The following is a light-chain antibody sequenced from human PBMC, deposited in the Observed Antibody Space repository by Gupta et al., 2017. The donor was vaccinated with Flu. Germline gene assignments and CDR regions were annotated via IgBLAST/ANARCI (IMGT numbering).Light chain of an antibody. CDR3: AAWDDNLSGYEV. CDR1: SSNIGSNY. V-gene: IGLV1-47*01. CDR2: RNS. J-gene: IGLJ2*01. Sequence: SMLTQPASASGAPGQTVNISCSGSSSNIGSNYVYWYQQLPGMAPKLLLFRNSQRASTVPDRFSGSKSGTSASLAISGLRSEDEGRYFCAAWDDNLSGYEVFGGGTQLTVL.